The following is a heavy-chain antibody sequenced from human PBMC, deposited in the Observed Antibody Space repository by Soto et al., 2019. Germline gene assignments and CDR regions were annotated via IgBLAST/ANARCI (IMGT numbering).Heavy chain of an antibody. CDR3: TRDWVVYYGSGNYYPRFDP. CDR1: GFGFHTYW. V-gene: IGHV3-74*01. J-gene: IGHJ5*02. D-gene: IGHD3-10*01. CDR2: INSDGDTS. Sequence: PGGSLRLSCVASGFGFHTYWMHWVRQVPGKGLVWVARINSDGDTSTYADSVKGRFSISRDNTKNTLFLQMNGLRDDDTAVYYCTRDWVVYYGSGNYYPRFDPWGQGAL.